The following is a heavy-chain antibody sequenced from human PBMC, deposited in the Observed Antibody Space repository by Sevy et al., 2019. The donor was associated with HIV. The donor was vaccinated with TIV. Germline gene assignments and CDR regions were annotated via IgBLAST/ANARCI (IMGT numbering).Heavy chain of an antibody. Sequence: GGSLRLSCAASGYAFYDYSMSWIRQAPGKGLKWVATFSSGCGKINYADSVKGRFTITGDNSKNSFYLQMDNLRVEDTTLYYSAREGCTRPHDYWGQGTRVTVSS. CDR1: GYAFYDYS. CDR2: FSSGCGKI. CDR3: AREGCTRPHDY. J-gene: IGHJ4*02. D-gene: IGHD2-8*01. V-gene: IGHV3-23*01.